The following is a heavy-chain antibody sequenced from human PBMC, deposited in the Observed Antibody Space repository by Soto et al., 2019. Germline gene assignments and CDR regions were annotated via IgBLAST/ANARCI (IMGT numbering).Heavy chain of an antibody. CDR1: GFTFSSYA. Sequence: GGSLRLSCAASGFTFSSYAMSWVRQAPGKGLEWVSAISGSGGSTYYADSVKGRFTISRDNSKNTLYLQMNSLRAEDTAVYYCAKDSCSGGSCYYDYWGQGTLVTVSS. CDR2: ISGSGGST. D-gene: IGHD2-15*01. CDR3: AKDSCSGGSCYYDY. J-gene: IGHJ4*02. V-gene: IGHV3-23*01.